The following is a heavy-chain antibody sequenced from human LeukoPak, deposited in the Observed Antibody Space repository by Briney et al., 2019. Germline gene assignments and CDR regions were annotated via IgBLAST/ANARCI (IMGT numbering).Heavy chain of an antibody. CDR1: GFTFSSYG. J-gene: IGHJ4*02. CDR3: AKDSDYYAPNYFDY. Sequence: GGSLRLSCAASGFTFSSYGMHWVRQAPGKGLEWVAFIRYDGSNKYYADSVKGRFTISRDNSKNTLYLQMNSLRAEDTAVYYCAKDSDYYAPNYFDYWGQGTLVIVSS. CDR2: IRYDGSNK. D-gene: IGHD3-10*01. V-gene: IGHV3-30*02.